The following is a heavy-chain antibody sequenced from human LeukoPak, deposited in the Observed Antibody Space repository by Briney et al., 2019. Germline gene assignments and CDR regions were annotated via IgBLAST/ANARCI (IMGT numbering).Heavy chain of an antibody. Sequence: TGGSLRLSCAASGFTVSSNYMSWVRQAPGKGLEWVSVIYSGGATYYADSVKGRFTISRDNSKNTLYLQMNSLRAEDTAVYYCASYGGRDAFDIWGQGTLVTVSS. V-gene: IGHV3-53*01. J-gene: IGHJ4*02. CDR2: IYSGGAT. CDR3: ASYGGRDAFDI. CDR1: GFTVSSNY. D-gene: IGHD4-23*01.